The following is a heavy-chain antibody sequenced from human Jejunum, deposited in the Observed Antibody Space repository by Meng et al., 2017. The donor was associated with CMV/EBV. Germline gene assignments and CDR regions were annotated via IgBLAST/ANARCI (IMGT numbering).Heavy chain of an antibody. J-gene: IGHJ4*02. CDR2: IYPSDSDT. CDR3: ARHAGYDWNYVDY. D-gene: IGHD1-20*01. V-gene: IGHV5-51*01. Sequence: GSGFSFATLWIGWVRQMPGKGLEWMGIIYPSDSDTRYSPSFEGQVTISADKSISTVYLQWSSLKASDTAVYYCARHAGYDWNYVDYWGQGTLVTVSS. CDR1: GFSFATLW.